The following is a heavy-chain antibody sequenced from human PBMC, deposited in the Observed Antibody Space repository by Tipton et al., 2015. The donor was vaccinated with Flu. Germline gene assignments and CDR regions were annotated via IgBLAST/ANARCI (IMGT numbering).Heavy chain of an antibody. CDR2: ISGSGGST. V-gene: IGHV3-23*01. D-gene: IGHD5-24*01. CDR3: AKDLEMATTPYYFDN. J-gene: IGHJ4*02. Sequence: SLRLSCAASGFTFRTYAMSWVRQAPGKGLEWVSGISGSGGSTYYADSVKGRFTISRDNSKNTLYLQMDSLRAEDTAIYYCAKDLEMATTPYYFDNWGQGTLVTVSS. CDR1: GFTFRTYA.